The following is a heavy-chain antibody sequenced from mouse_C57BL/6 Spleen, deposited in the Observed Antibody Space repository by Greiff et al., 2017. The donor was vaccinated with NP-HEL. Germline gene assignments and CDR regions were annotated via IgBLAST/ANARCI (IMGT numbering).Heavy chain of an antibody. D-gene: IGHD1-1*01. CDR2: ISDGGSYT. J-gene: IGHJ3*01. CDR1: GFTFSSYA. V-gene: IGHV5-4*03. CDR3: ARDPPPYYYGSSFAY. Sequence: EVKLMESGGGLVKPGGSLKLSCAASGFTFSSYAMSWVRQTPEKRLEWVATISDGGSYTYYPDNVKGRFTISRDNAKNNLYLQMSHLKSEDTAMYYCARDPPPYYYGSSFAYWGQGTLVTVSA.